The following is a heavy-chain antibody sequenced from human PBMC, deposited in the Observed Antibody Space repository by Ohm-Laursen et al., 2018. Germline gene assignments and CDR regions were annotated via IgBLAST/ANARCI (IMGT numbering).Heavy chain of an antibody. CDR1: GFTFSSYG. J-gene: IGHJ6*02. V-gene: IGHV3-33*01. CDR2: IWYDGNNK. D-gene: IGHD5-12*01. Sequence: SLRLSCAASGFTFSSYGMHWVRQAPGKGLEWVAVIWYDGNNKYYADSVKGRFTISRDSAKNSLYLQMTSLTAEDTAVYYCAREGGYDSPGNYYGMDVWGQGTTVTVSS. CDR3: AREGGYDSPGNYYGMDV.